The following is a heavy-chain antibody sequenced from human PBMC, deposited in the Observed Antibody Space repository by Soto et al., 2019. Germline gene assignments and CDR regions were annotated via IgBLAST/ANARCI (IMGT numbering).Heavy chain of an antibody. CDR1: GFSFSSYG. CDR2: TSYDESRK. D-gene: IGHD3-3*01. CDR3: ARDRLTDYDFWSGYSSPGYYGMDV. Sequence: PGGSLRLSCAASGFSFSSYGMHWVRQAPGKGLEWVAVTSYDESRKYYADSVKGRFTISRDNAKNSLYLQMNSLRAEDTAVYYCARDRLTDYDFWSGYSSPGYYGMDVWGQGTTVTVSS. V-gene: IGHV3-30*03. J-gene: IGHJ6*02.